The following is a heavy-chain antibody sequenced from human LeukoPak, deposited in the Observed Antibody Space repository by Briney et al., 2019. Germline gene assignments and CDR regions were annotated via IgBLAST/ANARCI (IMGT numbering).Heavy chain of an antibody. J-gene: IGHJ4*02. CDR1: GYSVSSGYY. Sequence: PSETLSLTCTVSGYSVSSGYYWGWIRQPPGKGLEWIGSIYYSGSTYHNPSLKSRVTISVDTSKNQFSLKLSSVTAADTAVYYCARFSGYDGFLFDDWGQGTLVTVSS. CDR3: ARFSGYDGFLFDD. CDR2: IYYSGST. D-gene: IGHD5-12*01. V-gene: IGHV4-38-2*02.